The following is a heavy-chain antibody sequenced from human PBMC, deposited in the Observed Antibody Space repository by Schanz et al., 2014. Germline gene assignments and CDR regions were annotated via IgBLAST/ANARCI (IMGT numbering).Heavy chain of an antibody. Sequence: EVQLVESGGVVVQPGGSLRLSCVASGFNVSKSYVSWVRQAPGKGLEWVSLIYKSGSAFYADSVKGRLTISRDNSKNTVYLEMNRLRTEDTALYYCARDSAGTTFGVLDSWGQGTLVTVSS. CDR3: ARDSAGTTFGVLDS. D-gene: IGHD1-1*01. V-gene: IGHV3-66*02. J-gene: IGHJ4*02. CDR2: IYKSGSA. CDR1: GFNVSKSY.